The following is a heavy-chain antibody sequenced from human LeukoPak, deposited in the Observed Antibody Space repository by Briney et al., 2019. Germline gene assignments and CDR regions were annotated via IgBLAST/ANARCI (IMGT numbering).Heavy chain of an antibody. J-gene: IGHJ6*02. D-gene: IGHD6-19*01. Sequence: ASVKVSCKASGYTFTSYAMNWVRQAPGQGLEWMGWINTNTGNPTYAQGFTGRFVFSLDTSVSTAYLQISSLKAEDTAVYYCARYSSHYYYYYGMDVWGQGTTVTVSS. V-gene: IGHV7-4-1*02. CDR1: GYTFTSYA. CDR3: ARYSSHYYYYYGMDV. CDR2: INTNTGNP.